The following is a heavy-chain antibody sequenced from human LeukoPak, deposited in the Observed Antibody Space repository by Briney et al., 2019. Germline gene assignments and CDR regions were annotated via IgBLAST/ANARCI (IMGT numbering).Heavy chain of an antibody. J-gene: IGHJ4*02. Sequence: PGGSLRLSCAASGFTVSSNYMSWVRQAPGKGLEWVSVIYSGGSTYYADSVKGRFTISRDNPKNTLYLQMNSLRAEDTAAYYCARGPEIGSGSYFGHYFDYWGQGTLVTVSS. CDR2: IYSGGST. D-gene: IGHD3-10*01. V-gene: IGHV3-53*01. CDR3: ARGPEIGSGSYFGHYFDY. CDR1: GFTVSSNY.